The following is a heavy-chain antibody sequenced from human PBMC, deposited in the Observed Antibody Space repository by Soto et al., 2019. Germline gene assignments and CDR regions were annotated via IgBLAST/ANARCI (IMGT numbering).Heavy chain of an antibody. J-gene: IGHJ3*02. CDR1: GGTFSSYA. D-gene: IGHD3-22*01. CDR3: ARENYYDSRGYPHAFDI. Sequence: QVQLVQSGAEVKKPGSSVKVSCKASGGTFSSYAISWVRQAPGQGLEWMGGIIPIFGTANYAQKFQGRVTITADESTSTAYMELSSLRSEDTAVYYCARENYYDSRGYPHAFDIWGQGTMVTVSS. CDR2: IIPIFGTA. V-gene: IGHV1-69*01.